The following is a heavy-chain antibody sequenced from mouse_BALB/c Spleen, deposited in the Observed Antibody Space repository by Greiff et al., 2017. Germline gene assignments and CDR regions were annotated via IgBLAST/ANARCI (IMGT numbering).Heavy chain of an antibody. CDR3: ARHYDYDGYYAMDY. J-gene: IGHJ4*01. CDR1: GFTFSSYA. Sequence: EVQGVESGGGLVKPGGSLKLSCAASGFTFSSYAMSWVRQTPEKRLEWVATISSGGSYTYYPDSVKGRFTISRDNAKNTLYLQMSSLRSEDTAMYYCARHYDYDGYYAMDYWGQGTSVTVSS. D-gene: IGHD2-4*01. CDR2: ISSGGSYT. V-gene: IGHV5-9-3*01.